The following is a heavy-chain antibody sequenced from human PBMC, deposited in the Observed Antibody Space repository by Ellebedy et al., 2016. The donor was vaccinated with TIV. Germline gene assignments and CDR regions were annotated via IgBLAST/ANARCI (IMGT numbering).Heavy chain of an antibody. V-gene: IGHV3-74*01. J-gene: IGHJ2*01. CDR1: GFTFSTYW. D-gene: IGHD5-12*01. CDR3: ARDDDRNSGYDPYYYFDL. CDR2: IYIDGSST. Sequence: PGGSLRLSCAASGFTFSTYWMHWVRQAPGQGLEWVSRIYIDGSSTNYADSVKGRFTISRDNAKNTLYLQMNSLRAEDTAVYYGARDDDRNSGYDPYYYFDLWGRGTLVTVSS.